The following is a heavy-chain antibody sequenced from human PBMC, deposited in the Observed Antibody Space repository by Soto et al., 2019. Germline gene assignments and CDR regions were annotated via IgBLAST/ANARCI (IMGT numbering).Heavy chain of an antibody. CDR2: INAGNGNT. CDR3: AKNYYDSSVYYPPALLFNS. V-gene: IGHV1-3*01. CDR1: GYTFTSYA. Sequence: ASVKVSCKASGYTFTSYAMHWVRQAPGQRLEWMGWINAGNGNTKYSQKFQGRVTITRDTSASTAYMELSSLRSEDTAVYYCAKNYYDSSVYYPPALLFNSWAQGTLVTVS. J-gene: IGHJ4*02. D-gene: IGHD3-22*01.